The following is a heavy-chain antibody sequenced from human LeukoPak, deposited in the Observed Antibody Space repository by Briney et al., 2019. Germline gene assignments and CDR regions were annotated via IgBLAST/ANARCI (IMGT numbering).Heavy chain of an antibody. CDR2: IYYSGST. J-gene: IGHJ4*02. D-gene: IGHD4-17*01. V-gene: IGHV4-59*01. CDR3: ARGRGDYNY. Sequence: AETLSLTCTVSGGSINNYYWSWIRQPPGKGLEWIGYIYYSGSTNYNPSLKSRVTISLDTSKNQFSLKLTSRTAADTAVYYCARGRGDYNYWGQGTLVTVSS. CDR1: GGSINNYY.